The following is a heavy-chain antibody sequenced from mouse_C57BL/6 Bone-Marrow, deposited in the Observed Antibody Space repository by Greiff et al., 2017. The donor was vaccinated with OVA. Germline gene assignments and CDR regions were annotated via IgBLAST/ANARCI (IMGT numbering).Heavy chain of an antibody. CDR2: ISSGSSTI. CDR3: ARDDHYYGSPFAY. V-gene: IGHV5-17*01. Sequence: DVMLVESGGGLVKPGGSLKLSCAASGFTFSDYGMHWVRQAPEKGLEWVAYISSGSSTIYYADTVKGRFTISRDNAKNTLFLQMTSLRSEDTAMYYCARDDHYYGSPFAYWGQGTLVTVSA. D-gene: IGHD1-1*01. CDR1: GFTFSDYG. J-gene: IGHJ3*01.